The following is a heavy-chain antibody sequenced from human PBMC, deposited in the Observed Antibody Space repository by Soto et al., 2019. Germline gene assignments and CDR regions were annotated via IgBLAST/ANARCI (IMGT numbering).Heavy chain of an antibody. V-gene: IGHV1-18*04. CDR2: ISAYNGNT. D-gene: IGHD2-2*02. CDR1: GYTFTSYG. Sequence: PPASVKVSCKASGYTFTSYGISWVRQAPGQGLEWMGWISAYNGNTNYAQKLQGRVTMTTDTSTSTAYMELRSLRSDDAAVYYCANLHRGPLLYGGWFDPWGQGTLVTVSS. CDR3: ANLHRGPLLYGGWFDP. J-gene: IGHJ5*02.